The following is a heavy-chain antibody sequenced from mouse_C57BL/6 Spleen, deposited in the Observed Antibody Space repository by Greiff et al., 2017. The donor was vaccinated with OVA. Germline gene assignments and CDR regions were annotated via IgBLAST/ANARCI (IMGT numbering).Heavy chain of an antibody. CDR3: AREVLFAY. CDR2: ISSGGSYT. J-gene: IGHJ3*01. CDR1: GFTFSSYG. V-gene: IGHV5-6*01. Sequence: EVQLVESGGDLVKPGGSLKLSCAASGFTFSSYGMSWVRQTPDKRLEWVATISSGGSYTYYPDSVKGRFTISRDNAKNTLYLQMSSLKSEDTAMYYCAREVLFAYWGQGTLVTVSA. D-gene: IGHD2-14*01.